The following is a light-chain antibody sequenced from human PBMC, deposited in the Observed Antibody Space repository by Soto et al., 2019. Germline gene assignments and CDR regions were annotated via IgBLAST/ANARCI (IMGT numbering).Light chain of an antibody. V-gene: IGLV2-14*01. CDR2: EVS. CDR3: SSFTSSTTYV. J-gene: IGLJ1*01. CDR1: SSDVGGYNH. Sequence: QSALTQPASVSGSPGQSITISCTGTSSDVGGYNHVCWYQQHPGKAPKLIIYEVSNRPSGVSNRFSGSKSGNTASLTISGLQAEDEADYYCSSFTSSTTYVFVTGTKLTVL.